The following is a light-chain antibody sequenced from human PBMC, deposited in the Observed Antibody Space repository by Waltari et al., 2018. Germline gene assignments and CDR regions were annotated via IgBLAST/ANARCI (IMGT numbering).Light chain of an antibody. CDR2: DIT. CDR3: CSYVGSHTNLV. CDR1: SSDVGDYNF. V-gene: IGLV2-11*01. J-gene: IGLJ3*02. Sequence: QSALTQPRSVSGSPGQSVTISCTGISSDVGDYNFVSWYQHHPGKAPKLIIHDITQRPSGVPARFSGSKSGNTASLTISGLQAEDEADYYCCSYVGSHTNLVFGGGTKLTVL.